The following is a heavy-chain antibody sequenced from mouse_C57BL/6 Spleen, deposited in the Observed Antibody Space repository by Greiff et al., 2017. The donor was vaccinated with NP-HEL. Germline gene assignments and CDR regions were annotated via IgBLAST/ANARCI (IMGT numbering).Heavy chain of an antibody. Sequence: QVQLQQSGAELVRPGPSVKMSCKASGYTFTNYWIGWAKQRPGHGLEWIGDIYPGGGYTNYNEKFKGKATLTADKSSSTAYMQFSSLTSEDSAIYYCARAGTDYYAMDYWGQGTSVTVSS. CDR3: ARAGTDYYAMDY. D-gene: IGHD4-1*01. CDR2: IYPGGGYT. J-gene: IGHJ4*01. CDR1: GYTFTNYW. V-gene: IGHV1-63*01.